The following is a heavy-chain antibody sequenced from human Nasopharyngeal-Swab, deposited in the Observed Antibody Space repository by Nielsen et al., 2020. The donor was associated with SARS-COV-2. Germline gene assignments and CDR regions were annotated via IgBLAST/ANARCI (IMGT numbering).Heavy chain of an antibody. CDR2: IYYSGST. CDR1: GGSFNGYY. Sequence: SETLSLTCVVYGGSFNGYYWSWIRQPPGKGLEWIGYIYYSGSTNYNPSLKSRVTISVDTSKNQFSLKLSSVTAADTAVYYCARDLGDWGFNYYYGMDVWGQGTTVTVSS. V-gene: IGHV4-59*13. J-gene: IGHJ6*02. D-gene: IGHD7-27*01. CDR3: ARDLGDWGFNYYYGMDV.